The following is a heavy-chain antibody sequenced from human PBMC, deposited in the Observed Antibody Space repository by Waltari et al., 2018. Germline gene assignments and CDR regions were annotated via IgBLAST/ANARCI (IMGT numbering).Heavy chain of an antibody. Sequence: EVQLLESGGGLVQPGGSLRPPCAAPGFTFSPYVMNWVRQAPGKGLEWVLSIRDAGGIINYSVCGKGRFTISRDNSTNTLYLQMNSLRVDDTAVYYCARGSGVDSWGQGTLVNISS. CDR2: IRDAGGII. V-gene: IGHV3-23*01. J-gene: IGHJ4*02. CDR1: GFTFSPYV. D-gene: IGHD7-27*01. CDR3: ARGSGVDS.